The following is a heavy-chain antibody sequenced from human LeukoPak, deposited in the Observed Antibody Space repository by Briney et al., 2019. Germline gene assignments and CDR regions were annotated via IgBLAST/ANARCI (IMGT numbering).Heavy chain of an antibody. CDR1: GFTFSSYA. D-gene: IGHD1-26*01. CDR2: ISGSGGST. CDR3: AKDTYTHSGTYYLYYFDY. V-gene: IGHV3-23*01. Sequence: GGSLRLSCAASGFTFSSYAMTWVSQAPGKGMEWVSGISGSGGSTHYADSVKGWFTISRDNSKNTLYLQMNSLRAEDTAVYYCAKDTYTHSGTYYLYYFDYWGQGTLVTVSS. J-gene: IGHJ4*02.